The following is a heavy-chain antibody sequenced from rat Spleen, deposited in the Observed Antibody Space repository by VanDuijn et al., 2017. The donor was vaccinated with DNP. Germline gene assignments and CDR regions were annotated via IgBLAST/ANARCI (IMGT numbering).Heavy chain of an antibody. V-gene: IGHV5-7*01. Sequence: EVQLVESGGGFVQPGRSMKLSCAASGFTFSDYYMAWVRQAPKKSLEWVATISYDGSDTYYRDSVKGRFTISRDNAKSTLYLQMDSLRSEDTAIYYCAKGPNYGGWSDYFDYWGQGVMVTVSS. J-gene: IGHJ2*01. D-gene: IGHD1-11*01. CDR1: GFTFSDYY. CDR3: AKGPNYGGWSDYFDY. CDR2: ISYDGSDT.